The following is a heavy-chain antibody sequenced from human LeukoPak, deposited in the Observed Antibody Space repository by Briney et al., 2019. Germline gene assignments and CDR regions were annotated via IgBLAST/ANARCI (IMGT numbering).Heavy chain of an antibody. D-gene: IGHD3-22*01. CDR2: IYHSGST. CDR1: GGSISSGGYS. V-gene: IGHV4-30-2*01. CDR3: ARAVYYYDTSGYNGAFDI. J-gene: IGHJ3*02. Sequence: SETLSLTCAVSGGSISSGGYSWSWIRQPPGKGLEWIGYIYHSGSTYYNPSLKSRVTISVDRSKNQFSLKLSSVTAADTAVYYCARAVYYYDTSGYNGAFDISGQGTMVTVSS.